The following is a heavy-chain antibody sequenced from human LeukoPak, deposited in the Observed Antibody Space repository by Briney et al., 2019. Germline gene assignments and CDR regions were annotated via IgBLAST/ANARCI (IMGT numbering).Heavy chain of an antibody. J-gene: IGHJ4*02. V-gene: IGHV3-23*01. CDR2: ISGSGGST. CDR3: AKAPVRSSWSDY. D-gene: IGHD6-13*01. Sequence: GGSLRLSCAASGFTFSSYAMNWVRQAPGKGLEWVSAISGSGGSTYYADSVKGRFTISRDNSKNTLYLQMNSLRAEDTAVYYCAKAPVRSSWSDYWGQGTLVTVSS. CDR1: GFTFSSYA.